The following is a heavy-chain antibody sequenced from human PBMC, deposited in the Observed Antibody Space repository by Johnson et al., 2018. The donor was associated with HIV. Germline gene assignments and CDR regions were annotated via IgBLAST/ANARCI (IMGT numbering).Heavy chain of an antibody. CDR3: AKTYSGSNRDAFDI. V-gene: IGHV3-30*02. CDR1: GFTFSSYG. D-gene: IGHD1-26*01. Sequence: QVQLVESGGGVVQPGRSLRLSCTASGFTFSSYGIHWVRQAPGKGLEWVAFIRYDGSNKYYADSVKGRFTISRDNSKDTLYLQMHSLRAEDTAVDYCAKTYSGSNRDAFDIWGQGTMVTVSS. J-gene: IGHJ3*02. CDR2: IRYDGSNK.